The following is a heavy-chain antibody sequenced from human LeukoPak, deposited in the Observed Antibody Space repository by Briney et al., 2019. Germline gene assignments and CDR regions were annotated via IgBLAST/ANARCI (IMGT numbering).Heavy chain of an antibody. V-gene: IGHV4-39*01. CDR2: MYYSGST. J-gene: IGHJ3*02. CDR3: ARVAFSSSWPDAFDI. D-gene: IGHD6-13*01. Sequence: PSETLSLPCTVSGGSLSSSSYYRGWIRPPPRKGLEWSGGMYYSGSTYYNPSLKSRVTISVDTSKNQFSLKLSSVTAADTAVYYCARVAFSSSWPDAFDIWGQGTMVTVSS. CDR1: GGSLSSSSYY.